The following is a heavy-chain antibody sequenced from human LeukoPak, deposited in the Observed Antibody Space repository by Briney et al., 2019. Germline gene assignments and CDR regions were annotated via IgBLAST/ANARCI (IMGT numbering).Heavy chain of an antibody. Sequence: GGSLRLSCAASGFTFRDYGMGWVRQAPGKGLEWVSGISGSGSSTYYADSVKGRFTISRDNSKNTLYLQMNSLRDEDTAVYYCAKDSHWILFDDWGQGTLVTVSS. J-gene: IGHJ4*02. CDR3: AKDSHWILFDD. D-gene: IGHD2-2*03. CDR1: GFTFRDYG. CDR2: ISGSGSST. V-gene: IGHV3-23*01.